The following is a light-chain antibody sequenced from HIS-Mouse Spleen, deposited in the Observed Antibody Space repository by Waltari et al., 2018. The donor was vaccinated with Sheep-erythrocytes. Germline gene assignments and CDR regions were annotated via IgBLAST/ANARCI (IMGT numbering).Light chain of an antibody. V-gene: IGLV2-14*01. CDR3: SSYTSSSTQV. CDR1: RRGVGGSIY. CDR2: EVS. Sequence: QHALTPPASVSGLPGPPITIPFAVTRRGVGGSIYVSWYQQHPGKAPKLMIYEVSNRPSGVSNRFSGSKSGNTASLTISGLQAEDEADYYCSSYTSSSTQVFGGGTKLTVL. J-gene: IGLJ2*01.